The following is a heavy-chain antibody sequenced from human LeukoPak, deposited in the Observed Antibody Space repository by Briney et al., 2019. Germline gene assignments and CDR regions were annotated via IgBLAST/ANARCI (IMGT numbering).Heavy chain of an antibody. CDR3: ARVSSVWIKDYYYYMDV. J-gene: IGHJ6*03. CDR1: GGSISSSSYY. D-gene: IGHD5-12*01. V-gene: IGHV4-39*07. Sequence: SETLSLTCTVSGGSISSSSYYWGWIRQPPGKGLEWIGTIYYSGSTYYNPSLKSRVTISVDTSKNRFSLKLSSVTAANTAVYYCARVSSVWIKDYYYYMDVWGKGTTVTVSS. CDR2: IYYSGST.